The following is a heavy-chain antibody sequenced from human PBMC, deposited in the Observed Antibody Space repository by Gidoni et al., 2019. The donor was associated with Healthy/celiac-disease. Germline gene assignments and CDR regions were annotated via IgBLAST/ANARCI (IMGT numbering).Heavy chain of an antibody. CDR2: IWYDGSNK. J-gene: IGHJ6*02. CDR1: GFPFRSHG. D-gene: IGHD4-17*01. Sequence: QVQLVESGGGVVQPGRSLSLSCAASGFPFRSHGMHWVRQAPGKGLEWVAVIWYDGSNKYYADSVKGRFTISRDNSKNTLYLQMNSLRAEDTAVYYCARSRAFYGDYDVAMDVWGQGTTVTVSS. CDR3: ARSRAFYGDYDVAMDV. V-gene: IGHV3-33*01.